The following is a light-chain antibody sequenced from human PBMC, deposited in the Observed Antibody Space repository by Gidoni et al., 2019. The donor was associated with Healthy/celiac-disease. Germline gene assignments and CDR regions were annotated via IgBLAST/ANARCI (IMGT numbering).Light chain of an antibody. J-gene: IGKJ1*01. CDR3: QQTYYTIDSWT. CDR1: ETIDKY. V-gene: IGKV1-39*01. CDR2: AAS. Sequence: DIQMTQSPSSLSASVGDRITITCRASETIDKYLNWYQQKPGKAPKVLIYAASTLQSGVPSRFSGSGSGTYFTLTISSLQPEDFATYYCQQTYYTIDSWTFGQGTKVEI.